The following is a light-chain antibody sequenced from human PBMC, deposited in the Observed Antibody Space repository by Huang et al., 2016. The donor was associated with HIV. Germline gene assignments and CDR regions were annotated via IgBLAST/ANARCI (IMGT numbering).Light chain of an antibody. Sequence: DIQMTQSPSTLSASVGDRVTITCRASQTITNWLAWYQQKPGKAPKLLIYKASTLETGVPSRFSGSGSGTEVTHTINSMQPDDFATYYCQQYSSWWTFGQGTKVE. CDR1: QTITNW. V-gene: IGKV1-5*03. J-gene: IGKJ1*01. CDR2: KAS. CDR3: QQYSSWWT.